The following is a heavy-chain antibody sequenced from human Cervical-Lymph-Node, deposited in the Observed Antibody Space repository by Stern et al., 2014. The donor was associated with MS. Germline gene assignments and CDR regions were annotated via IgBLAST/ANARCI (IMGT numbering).Heavy chain of an antibody. Sequence: QVQLVQSGAEVKKPGSSVKVSCKTSGGTFSTYTFSWLRQAPGQGLEWMGGTTPIFGAVKYAQSFQGRVTITADESTSTVDMELSGLRSEDTAVYYCATGGSEFFDSWGQGTLVTVSS. D-gene: IGHD2/OR15-2a*01. CDR3: ATGGSEFFDS. CDR2: TTPIFGAV. J-gene: IGHJ4*02. CDR1: GGTFSTYT. V-gene: IGHV1-69*12.